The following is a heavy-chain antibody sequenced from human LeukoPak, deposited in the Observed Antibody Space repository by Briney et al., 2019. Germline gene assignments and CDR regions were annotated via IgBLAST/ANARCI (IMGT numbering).Heavy chain of an antibody. CDR1: GYTFTSYG. V-gene: IGHV1-18*01. D-gene: IGHD5-12*01. J-gene: IGHJ4*02. Sequence: GASVKVSCKASGYTFTSYGISWVRQAPGQGLEWMGWISAYSGNTNYAQKLQGRVTMTTDTSTSTAYMELRSLRSDDTAVYYCARDIIGGYMGLIDYWGQGTLVTVSS. CDR2: ISAYSGNT. CDR3: ARDIIGGYMGLIDY.